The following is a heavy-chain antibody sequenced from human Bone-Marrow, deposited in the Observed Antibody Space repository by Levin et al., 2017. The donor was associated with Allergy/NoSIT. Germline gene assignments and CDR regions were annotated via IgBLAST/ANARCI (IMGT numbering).Heavy chain of an antibody. CDR2: IKADGSAE. CDR1: GFTFTTNW. Sequence: LSLTCAASGFTFTTNWMSWVRQAPGKGLEWVANIKADGSAEYYMDSVKGRFTISRDNAKNSLYLQMSSLRAEDTAIYYCARDGDGYHYWGQGTLVTVSA. J-gene: IGHJ4*02. CDR3: ARDGDGYHY. D-gene: IGHD3-22*01. V-gene: IGHV3-7*01.